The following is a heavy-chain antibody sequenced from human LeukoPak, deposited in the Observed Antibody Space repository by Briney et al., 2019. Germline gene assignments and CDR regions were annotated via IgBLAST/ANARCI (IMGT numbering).Heavy chain of an antibody. CDR2: IYHSGST. V-gene: IGHV4-38-2*02. J-gene: IGHJ5*02. CDR1: GYSISSGYY. Sequence: PSETLSLTCTVSGYSISSGYYWGWLRQPPGKGLEWIGSIYHSGSTYYNPSLKSRVTISVDTSKNQFSLKLSSVTAADTAVYYCARLFWVYYDSSGYPNWFDPWGQGTLVTVSS. CDR3: ARLFWVYYDSSGYPNWFDP. D-gene: IGHD3-22*01.